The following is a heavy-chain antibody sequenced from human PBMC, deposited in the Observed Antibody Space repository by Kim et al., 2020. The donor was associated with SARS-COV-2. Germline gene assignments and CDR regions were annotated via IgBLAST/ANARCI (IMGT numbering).Heavy chain of an antibody. Sequence: GGSLRLSCAASGFTFSNFGMHWVRQAPGKGLEWVAAISSDGDRKVFADSVRGRSVIGRVNSKKMMFLQMNSLTPADTAVYYCVTSRCSAWDSCNMDVWGKGTSVTVSS. CDR2: ISSDGDRK. J-gene: IGHJ6*03. CDR1: GFTFSNFG. D-gene: IGHD6-19*01. V-gene: IGHV3-30*09. CDR3: VTSRCSAWDSCNMDV.